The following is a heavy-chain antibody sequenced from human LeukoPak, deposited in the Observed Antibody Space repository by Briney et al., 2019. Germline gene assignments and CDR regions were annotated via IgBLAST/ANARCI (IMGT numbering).Heavy chain of an antibody. J-gene: IGHJ4*02. Sequence: KPGGSLRLSCAASGFTFSAYSMNWVRQAPGKGLEWVLFISSSSSSIYYADSVKGRFTISRDNAKNSLYLQVNSLRAEDTAVYYCARDEVACSSTNCYFVYWGQGTLVTVSS. CDR3: ARDEVACSSTNCYFVY. CDR1: GFTFSAYS. V-gene: IGHV3-21*01. D-gene: IGHD2-2*01. CDR2: ISSSSSSI.